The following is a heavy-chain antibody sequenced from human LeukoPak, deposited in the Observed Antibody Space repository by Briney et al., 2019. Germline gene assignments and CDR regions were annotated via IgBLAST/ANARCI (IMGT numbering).Heavy chain of an antibody. CDR2: INPSGGST. J-gene: IGHJ6*03. Sequence: ASVKVSCKASGYTFTSYYMHWVRQAPGQGLEWMGIINPSGGSTSYAQKFQGRVTMTRDTSTSTVYRELSSLRSEDTAVYYCARVGTTLYYYMDVWGKGTTVTVSS. CDR1: GYTFTSYY. CDR3: ARVGTTLYYYMDV. V-gene: IGHV1-46*01. D-gene: IGHD4-11*01.